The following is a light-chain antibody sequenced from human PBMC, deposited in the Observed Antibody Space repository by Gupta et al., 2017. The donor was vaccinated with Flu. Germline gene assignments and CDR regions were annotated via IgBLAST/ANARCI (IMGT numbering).Light chain of an antibody. V-gene: IGKV3-20*01. CDR2: GSS. Sequence: IVLTQSPGTLSLSPGEIGTLSCRATQSISIDYLAWYQQKPGQAPRLLIYGSSNRATGVSARFSGSGSGTDFTLTISRLEPEDFAVYYCQQGFTSPHTFGGGTKVEI. CDR3: QQGFTSPHT. J-gene: IGKJ4*02. CDR1: QSISIDY.